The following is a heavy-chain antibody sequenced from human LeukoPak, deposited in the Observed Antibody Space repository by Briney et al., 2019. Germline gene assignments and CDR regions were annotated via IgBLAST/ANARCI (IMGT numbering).Heavy chain of an antibody. V-gene: IGHV4-39*01. CDR1: GGATSSSNYY. Sequence: SETLSLTCTVSGGATSSSNYYWAWIRQPPGKGQEWMGSIFYSGTTHYNPSLKSRVTISVDTSKNQFSLNLSSVTAADTAVYYCARLSNYGGHSGDGYWGQRTLVTVSS. D-gene: IGHD4-23*01. CDR2: IFYSGTT. CDR3: ARLSNYGGHSGDGY. J-gene: IGHJ4*02.